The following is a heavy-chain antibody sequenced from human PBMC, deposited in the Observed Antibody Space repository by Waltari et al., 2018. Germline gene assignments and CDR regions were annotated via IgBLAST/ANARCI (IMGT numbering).Heavy chain of an antibody. CDR3: ARDMWGGYDYYFY. CDR2: IYSGGRT. CDR1: GFTVRDTY. V-gene: IGHV3-53*02. Sequence: EVQLVETGGGLIQPGGSLRLSCAASGFTVRDTYLSWVRQAPGRAPEGVAVIYSGGRTSYADSVKGRFVISRDYSKNTLYLQMNSLRPEDTAVYYCARDMWGGYDYYFYWGQGTLVTVSS. D-gene: IGHD5-12*01. J-gene: IGHJ4*02.